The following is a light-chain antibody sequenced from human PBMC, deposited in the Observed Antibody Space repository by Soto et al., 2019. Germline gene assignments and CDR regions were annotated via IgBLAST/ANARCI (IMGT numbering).Light chain of an antibody. CDR2: KAS. V-gene: IGKV1-5*03. CDR1: QTISSW. J-gene: IGKJ1*01. CDR3: QHYNTYSEA. Sequence: DIQMTQSPSTLSGSVGDRVTITCRARQTISSWLAWYQQKPGKAPKLLIYKASTLKSGVPSRFSGSGSGTEFPLTISSLQPDDLATYYCQHYNTYSEAFGQGPKVELK.